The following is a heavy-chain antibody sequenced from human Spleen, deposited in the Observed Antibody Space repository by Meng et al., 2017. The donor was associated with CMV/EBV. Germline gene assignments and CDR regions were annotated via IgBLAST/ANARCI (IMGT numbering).Heavy chain of an antibody. V-gene: IGHV3-7*01. D-gene: IGHD1-1*01. CDR3: AKVGSSTRLERD. CDR1: GFNFKTYW. Sequence: GESLKISCAASGFNFKTYWMTWVRQAPGKGLEWVANIKEDGTEKTYVDSVKGRFTISRDNVKNSVYLQMNSLRADDTAVYYCAKVGSSTRLERDWGLGTLVTVSS. J-gene: IGHJ4*02. CDR2: IKEDGTEK.